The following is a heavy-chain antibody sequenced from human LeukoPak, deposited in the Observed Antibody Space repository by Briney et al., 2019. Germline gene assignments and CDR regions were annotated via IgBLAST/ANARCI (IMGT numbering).Heavy chain of an antibody. D-gene: IGHD2-15*01. CDR3: ARADCSSGNCLSDLYYMDA. Sequence: ASVKVSCKASGYTFTGYYMHWLRQAPGQGVEWMGWINPNSGGTYYAQKFQGRVAMTRDTSISTAYMELSRLTSDDTGVYHCARADCSSGNCLSDLYYMDAWGKGTTVTVSS. J-gene: IGHJ6*04. CDR2: INPNSGGT. CDR1: GYTFTGYY. V-gene: IGHV1-2*02.